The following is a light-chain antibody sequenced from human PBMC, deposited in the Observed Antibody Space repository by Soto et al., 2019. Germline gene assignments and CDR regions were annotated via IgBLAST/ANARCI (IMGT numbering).Light chain of an antibody. Sequence: QSGLTQPPSASGSPGQSVTISCTGTSSDVGGYDLVSWYQQHPGKAPKLILYEVAKRPSGVPARFSGSKSGNTASLTVSGLQADDESDYYCSSFAGNNNLFGGGTKLTVL. CDR3: SSFAGNNNL. V-gene: IGLV2-8*01. CDR2: EVA. CDR1: SSDVGGYDL. J-gene: IGLJ2*01.